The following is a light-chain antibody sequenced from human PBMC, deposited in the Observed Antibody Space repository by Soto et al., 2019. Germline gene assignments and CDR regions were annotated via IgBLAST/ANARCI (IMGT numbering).Light chain of an antibody. CDR2: EVS. J-gene: IGLJ1*01. CDR1: NSDVSGYKY. Sequence: QSALTQPASVSGSPGQSITISCTGTNSDVSGYKYVSWYQQHPGKAPKLMIYEVSNRPSRGSNRFSGSKSGNTASLTISGLQAEDEADYYCRSYTTSSTRVFGTGTKVTVL. V-gene: IGLV2-14*01. CDR3: RSYTTSSTRV.